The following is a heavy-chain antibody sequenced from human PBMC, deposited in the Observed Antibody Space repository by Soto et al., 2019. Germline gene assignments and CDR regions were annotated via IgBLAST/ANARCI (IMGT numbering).Heavy chain of an antibody. D-gene: IGHD1-1*01. V-gene: IGHV4-31*03. Sequence: SETLSLTCTVSGGSISSGGTGSYWTWIRQLPGKGVEWIGYIYYTGNTYYNPSLKRRPTISIDTSENQFSLKLTSVTAADTAVYFCASGHDAYKVRYWGQGTLVTVSS. J-gene: IGHJ4*02. CDR1: GGSISSGGTGSY. CDR3: ASGHDAYKVRY. CDR2: IYYTGNT.